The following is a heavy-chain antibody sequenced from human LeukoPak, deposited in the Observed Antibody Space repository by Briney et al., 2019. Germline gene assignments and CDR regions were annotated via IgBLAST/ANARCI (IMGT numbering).Heavy chain of an antibody. CDR1: GFSFSSNN. CDR2: MGSDGSTK. J-gene: IGHJ4*02. CDR3: ARDHMWGFDH. Sequence: GGSLRLSCAASGFSFSSNNMHWARQAPGKGLGWLAFMGSDGSTKYYADSVRGRFTISRDTSKDTLYLQMNSLRAEDTAVYYCARDHMWGFDHWGQGTPVTVPS. V-gene: IGHV3-30*02. D-gene: IGHD1-26*01.